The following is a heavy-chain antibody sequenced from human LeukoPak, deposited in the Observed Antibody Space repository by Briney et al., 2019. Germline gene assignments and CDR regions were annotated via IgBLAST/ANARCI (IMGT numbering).Heavy chain of an antibody. J-gene: IGHJ4*02. Sequence: KTSETLSLTYTVSGGSISSYYWSWIRQPPGKGLEWIGYIHYTGRTNYNSSLKRRVTISVDTSKNQFSLRLSSVTAADTAVYYCARHLDGALVPFDYWGQGTLVTVSS. CDR2: IHYTGRT. CDR1: GGSISSYY. V-gene: IGHV4-59*08. D-gene: IGHD4-17*01. CDR3: ARHLDGALVPFDY.